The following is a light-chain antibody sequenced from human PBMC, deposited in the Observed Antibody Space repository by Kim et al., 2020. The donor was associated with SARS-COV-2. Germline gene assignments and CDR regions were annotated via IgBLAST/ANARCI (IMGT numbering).Light chain of an antibody. Sequence: SAGERATRSCRASQSVSSSYLAWYQQKPGQAPRLLIYGASSRATGIPDRFSGSGSGTDFTLTISRLEPEDFAVYYCQQYGSSPGYSFGQGTKLEI. CDR1: QSVSSSY. V-gene: IGKV3-20*01. J-gene: IGKJ2*03. CDR3: QQYGSSPGYS. CDR2: GAS.